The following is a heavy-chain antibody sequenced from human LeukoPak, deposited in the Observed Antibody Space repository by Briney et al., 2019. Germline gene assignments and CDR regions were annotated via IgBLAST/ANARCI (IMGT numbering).Heavy chain of an antibody. CDR1: GGSISSSSYC. Sequence: KPSETLSLTCTVSGGSISSSSYCWGWIRQPPGKGLEWIGTICYSGSTFYNPSLKSRVTVSVDTSKNQFSLKLTSVTAADTAVYYCARHWSFSGWYDLHFDYWGQETLVTVSS. CDR3: ARHWSFSGWYDLHFDY. V-gene: IGHV4-39*01. CDR2: ICYSGST. J-gene: IGHJ4*02. D-gene: IGHD6-19*01.